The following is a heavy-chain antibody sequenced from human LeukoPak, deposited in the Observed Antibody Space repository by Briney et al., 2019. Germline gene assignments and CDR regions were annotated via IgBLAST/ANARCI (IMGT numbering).Heavy chain of an antibody. Sequence: GASVKVSCKASGYTFTGYYMHWVRQAPGQGLEWMGWINPNSGGTNYAQKFQGWVTMTRDTSISTAYMELSGLRSDDTAVYYCARGIAAAGHDAFDIWGQGTMVTVSS. J-gene: IGHJ3*02. CDR3: ARGIAAAGHDAFDI. D-gene: IGHD6-13*01. CDR1: GYTFTGYY. V-gene: IGHV1-2*04. CDR2: INPNSGGT.